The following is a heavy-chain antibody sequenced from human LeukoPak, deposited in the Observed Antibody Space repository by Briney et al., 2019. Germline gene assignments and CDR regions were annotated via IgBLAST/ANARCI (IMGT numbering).Heavy chain of an antibody. CDR2: LYSDGTT. CDR3: VRLYDRSAYGAFDI. J-gene: IGHJ3*02. CDR1: RFTVSSNY. V-gene: IGHV3-66*02. Sequence: PGGSLRLSCAASRFTVSSNYLGWVRQAPGKGLEWVSVLYSDGTTYYPDSVKGRFTISRDNSQNALYLQLDSLRAEDTAVYYCVRLYDRSAYGAFDIWGQGTMVTVSS. D-gene: IGHD3-22*01.